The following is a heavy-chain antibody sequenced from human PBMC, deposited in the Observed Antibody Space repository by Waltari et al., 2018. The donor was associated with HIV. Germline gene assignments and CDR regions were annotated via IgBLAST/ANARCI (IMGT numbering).Heavy chain of an antibody. CDR3: ARDTALSDFGSGGWNY. Sequence: QVQLVQSETEVKKPGASVKVSCKTSGYTFSAFGISWVRQAPGQGLEWRGWISAETGNTKYAQKVQGRVTMTTDTTTSTANIELSSRGSDDTAVYYCARDTALSDFGSGGWNYWGQGTLVSVSS. V-gene: IGHV1-18*01. J-gene: IGHJ4*02. D-gene: IGHD2-21*01. CDR1: GYTFSAFG. CDR2: ISAETGNT.